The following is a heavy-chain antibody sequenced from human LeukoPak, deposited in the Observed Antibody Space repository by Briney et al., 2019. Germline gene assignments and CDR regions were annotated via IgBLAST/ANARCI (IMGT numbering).Heavy chain of an antibody. CDR3: AKGAYCSGGSCYLGDLDY. CDR1: GFTFSNYA. D-gene: IGHD2-15*01. Sequence: GGSLTLSCAASGFTFSNYAMSWVRQAPGKGLEWVSVISGSGGNTYYTVSVKGRFTISRDNSKDTLYLQMNSLRAEDTAVYYCAKGAYCSGGSCYLGDLDYWGQGTLVTVSS. CDR2: ISGSGGNT. V-gene: IGHV3-23*01. J-gene: IGHJ4*02.